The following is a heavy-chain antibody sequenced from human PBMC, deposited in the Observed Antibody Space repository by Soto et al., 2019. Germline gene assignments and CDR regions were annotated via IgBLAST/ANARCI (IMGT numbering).Heavy chain of an antibody. CDR3: AREEFEAGRGHFGC. D-gene: IGHD6-13*01. CDR2: ISSSSIYI. V-gene: IGHV3-21*01. Sequence: PGGSLRLSCAASGFTLSSYTMNWVRQAPGKGLEWVSSISSSSIYISYADSVKGRFTIFRDNSKSTLYLQMNSLRAEDTAVYYCAREEFEAGRGHFGCWGQGTLVTVSS. J-gene: IGHJ4*02. CDR1: GFTLSSYT.